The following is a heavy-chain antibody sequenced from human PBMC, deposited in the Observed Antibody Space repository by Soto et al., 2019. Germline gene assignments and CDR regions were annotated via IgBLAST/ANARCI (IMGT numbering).Heavy chain of an antibody. CDR2: IRNDGSDK. CDR3: ARAPRMAPFDI. J-gene: IGHJ3*02. CDR1: GFIFSPYG. V-gene: IGHV3-33*01. Sequence: PGGSLRLSCAASGFIFSPYGIHWVRQAPGKGLEWVALIRNDGSDKYYAESVTGRFTISRDNSKNTVYLQMNSLRAEDTALYFCARAPRMAPFDIWGQGXMVTV.